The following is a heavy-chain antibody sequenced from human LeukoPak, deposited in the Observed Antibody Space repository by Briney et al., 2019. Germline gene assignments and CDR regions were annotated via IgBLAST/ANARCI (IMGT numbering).Heavy chain of an antibody. Sequence: GRSLRPSCAASALTFSNYGMHWVRQAPGKGLEWVAVISYDGSNKYYADSVKGRFTISRDNSKNTLYLQMNSLRAEDTAVYYCAGAPTLHSSDWYGLADDWGQGTLVTVSS. D-gene: IGHD6-13*01. CDR3: AGAPTLHSSDWYGLADD. CDR1: ALTFSNYG. J-gene: IGHJ4*02. CDR2: ISYDGSNK. V-gene: IGHV3-30*03.